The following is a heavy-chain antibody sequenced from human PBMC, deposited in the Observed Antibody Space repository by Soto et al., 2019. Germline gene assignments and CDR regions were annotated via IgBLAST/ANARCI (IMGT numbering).Heavy chain of an antibody. J-gene: IGHJ5*02. CDR3: ARGAVDQPNLFYP. CDR2: IIPSFCTA. Sequence: QVQLVQSGAEVKKPGASVKVSCKASGGTFSSYAISWVRQAPGQGLEWMGGIIPSFCTANYAQKFQGRVTITADKSTSTAYMELSSLRSEDTAVYYCARGAVDQPNLFYPWGQGTLVTVSS. V-gene: IGHV1-69*06. CDR1: GGTFSSYA. D-gene: IGHD2-2*01.